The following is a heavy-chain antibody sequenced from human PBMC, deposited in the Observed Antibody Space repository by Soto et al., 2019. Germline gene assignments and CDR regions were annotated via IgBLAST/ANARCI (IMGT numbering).Heavy chain of an antibody. CDR3: AKGDYGHYYYYGMDV. CDR2: IWYDGSNK. D-gene: IGHD4-17*01. CDR1: GFTFSCYG. J-gene: IGHJ6*02. V-gene: IGHV3-33*06. Sequence: QVQLVESGGGVVQPGRSLRLSCAASGFTFSCYGMHWVRQAPGKGLEWVAVIWYDGSNKYYADSVKGRFTISRNNSKNTLYLQMNSLRAEDTAVYYCAKGDYGHYYYYGMDVWGQGTTVTVSS.